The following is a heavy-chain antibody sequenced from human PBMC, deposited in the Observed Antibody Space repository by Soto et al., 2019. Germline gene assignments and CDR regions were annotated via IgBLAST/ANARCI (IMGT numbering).Heavy chain of an antibody. Sequence: ASVKVSCKASGYTFTSYAIYWVRQAPGQRLEWMGWINAGNGNTKYSQKFQGRVTITRDTSASTAFMELSSLRSEDTAVYYCATGGDLSSKGGFDYWGQRTLVTVSS. CDR3: ATGGDLSSKGGFDY. CDR1: GYTFTSYA. J-gene: IGHJ4*02. D-gene: IGHD3-16*02. CDR2: INAGNGNT. V-gene: IGHV1-3*01.